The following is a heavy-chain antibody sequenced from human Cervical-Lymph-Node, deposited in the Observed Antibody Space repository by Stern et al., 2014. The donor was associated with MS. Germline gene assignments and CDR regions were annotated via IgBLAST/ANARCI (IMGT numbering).Heavy chain of an antibody. V-gene: IGHV1-3*04. CDR3: ARPIGDCTNGVCYIEFDY. CDR1: GYTFSGYN. J-gene: IGHJ4*02. CDR2: NNTANGNT. Sequence: QVQLVQSGAEVKKPGASVKVSCKASGYTFSGYNIHWVRQAPRQRLEWLGGNNTANGNTKYSQKFQGRVTITRDTSASTAYMELSSLRSEDTAVYYCARPIGDCTNGVCYIEFDYWGQGTLVTVSS. D-gene: IGHD2-8*01.